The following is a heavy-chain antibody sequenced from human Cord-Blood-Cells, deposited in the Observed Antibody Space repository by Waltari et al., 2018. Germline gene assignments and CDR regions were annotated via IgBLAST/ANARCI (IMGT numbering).Heavy chain of an antibody. CDR1: GYTLTALY. CDR3: ATDQSSWYYFDY. CDR2: FDPEDGET. V-gene: IGHV1-24*01. D-gene: IGHD6-13*01. Sequence: QVQLVQSGAAVKKPGASVKVSCKVSGYTLTALYMHWVRQAPGKGLEWMGGFDPEDGETIYAQKFQGRVTMTEDTSTDTAYMELSSLRSEDTAVYYCATDQSSWYYFDYWGQGTLVTVSS. J-gene: IGHJ4*02.